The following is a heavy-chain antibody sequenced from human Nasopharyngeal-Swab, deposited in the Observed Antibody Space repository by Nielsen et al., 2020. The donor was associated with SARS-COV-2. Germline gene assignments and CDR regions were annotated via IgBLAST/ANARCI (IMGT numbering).Heavy chain of an antibody. CDR3: ARGDVVVPAAIYYYYYGMDV. CDR2: IYYSGST. Sequence: SETLSLTCSVSGASIISYYWSWIRQPPGKGLEWIGYIYYSGSTNYNPSLKSRVTISVDTSKNQFSLKLSSVTAADTAVYYCARGDVVVPAAIYYYYYGMDVWGQGTTVTVSS. J-gene: IGHJ6*02. V-gene: IGHV4-59*12. CDR1: GASIISYY. D-gene: IGHD2-2*01.